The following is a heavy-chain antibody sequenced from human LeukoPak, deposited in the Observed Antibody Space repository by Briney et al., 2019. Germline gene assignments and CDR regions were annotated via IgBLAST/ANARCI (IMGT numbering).Heavy chain of an antibody. CDR1: GGSFSGYY. Sequence: SETLSLTCAVYGGSFSGYYWTWIRQTPGKGLEWIGHINHSGSSNYNPSLKSRLTIFVDTSNQFSLNLNSVTAADTAVYYCARRWNYGIYYYIDVWGTGTTVTVSS. J-gene: IGHJ6*03. D-gene: IGHD1-7*01. CDR2: INHSGSS. CDR3: ARRWNYGIYYYIDV. V-gene: IGHV4-34*01.